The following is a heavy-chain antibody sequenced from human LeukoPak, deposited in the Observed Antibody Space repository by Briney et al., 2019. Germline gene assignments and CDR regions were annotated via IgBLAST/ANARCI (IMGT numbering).Heavy chain of an antibody. CDR3: AGVLSGWTLDY. Sequence: PSETLSLTCTVPGGSIRSYYWSWIRQPQGKGLEWIGYIYYSGSTNYNPSLKSRVNISVDTSKNQFSLKLSSVTAADTAVYYCAGVLSGWTLDYGGQRTLVSVSS. J-gene: IGHJ4*02. D-gene: IGHD6-19*01. V-gene: IGHV4-59*01. CDR2: IYYSGST. CDR1: GGSIRSYY.